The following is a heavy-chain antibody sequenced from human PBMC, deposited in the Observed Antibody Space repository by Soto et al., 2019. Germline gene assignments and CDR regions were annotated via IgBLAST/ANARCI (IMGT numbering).Heavy chain of an antibody. CDR1: GLTFSSYG. J-gene: IGHJ6*02. CDR2: ISYDGSNK. Sequence: PGGSLRLSCAASGLTFSSYGMHWVRQAPGKGLEWVAVISYDGSNKYYADSVKGRFTISRDNSKNTLYLQMNSLRAEDTAVYYCAKVYSSGGSYPNYYYYYGMDVWGQGTTVTVSS. V-gene: IGHV3-30*18. CDR3: AKVYSSGGSYPNYYYYYGMDV. D-gene: IGHD1-26*01.